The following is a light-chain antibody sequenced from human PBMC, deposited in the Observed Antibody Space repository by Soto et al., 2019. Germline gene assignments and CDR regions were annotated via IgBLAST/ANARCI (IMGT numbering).Light chain of an antibody. Sequence: DIPMTQSPSTLSASVGDRVTITGRASQSIRSWLAWYQQKPGKAPKLLIYDASSLESAVPSRFSGSGSGTEFPLTISSLQPDDFATYYCQQYNSYLTFGPGTKVDIK. V-gene: IGKV1-5*01. J-gene: IGKJ3*01. CDR2: DAS. CDR1: QSIRSW. CDR3: QQYNSYLT.